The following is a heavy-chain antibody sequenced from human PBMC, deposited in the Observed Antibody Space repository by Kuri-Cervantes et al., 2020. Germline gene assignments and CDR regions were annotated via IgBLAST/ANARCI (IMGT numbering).Heavy chain of an antibody. D-gene: IGHD3-16*01. Sequence: SGHTLVNPKQTRTLTCWFPGFSLSTGGSRVSWIRRPPVKALEWLGRIDWDDGKYYSTSLKHRLIISKDTSKYQVVLTMTHMDPVDTATYYCARTSGGSYGYMDVWGKGTTVTVSS. V-gene: IGHV2-70*04. J-gene: IGHJ6*03. CDR2: IDWDDGK. CDR1: GFSLSTGGSR. CDR3: ARTSGGSYGYMDV.